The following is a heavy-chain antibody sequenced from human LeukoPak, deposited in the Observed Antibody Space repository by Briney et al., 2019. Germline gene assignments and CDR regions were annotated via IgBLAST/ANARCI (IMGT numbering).Heavy chain of an antibody. CDR1: GGSISSYY. Sequence: KPSETLSLTCTVSGGSISSYYWSWIRQPPGKGLEWIGYIYYSGSTNYNPSLKSRVTISVGTSKNQFSLKLSSVTAADTAVYYCARAISGSDAFDIWGQGTMVTVSS. J-gene: IGHJ3*02. D-gene: IGHD3-10*01. CDR2: IYYSGST. CDR3: ARAISGSDAFDI. V-gene: IGHV4-59*01.